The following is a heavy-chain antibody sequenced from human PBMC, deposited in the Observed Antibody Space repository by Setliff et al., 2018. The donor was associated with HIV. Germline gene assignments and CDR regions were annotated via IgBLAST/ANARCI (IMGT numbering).Heavy chain of an antibody. D-gene: IGHD3-3*01. J-gene: IGHJ3*02. V-gene: IGHV4-61*08. Sequence: SETLSLTCTVSGGSISSGGYYWSWIRQHPGKGLEWIGYIYYSGSTNYNPSLKSRVTISVDTSKNQLSLKLSSVTAADTAVYYCARDRKSLGYNFWSGFRPDAAFDIWGQGTMVTVSS. CDR1: GGSISSGGYY. CDR3: ARDRKSLGYNFWSGFRPDAAFDI. CDR2: IYYSGST.